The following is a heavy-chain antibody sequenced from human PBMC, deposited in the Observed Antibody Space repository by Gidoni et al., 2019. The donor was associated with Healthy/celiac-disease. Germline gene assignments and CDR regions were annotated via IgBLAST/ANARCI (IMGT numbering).Heavy chain of an antibody. CDR1: GGSFSGYY. CDR2: INHSGST. D-gene: IGHD1-7*01. Sequence: QVQLQQWGAGLLKPSGTLSLTCAVYGGSFSGYYWSWIRQPPGKGLEWIGEINHSGSTNYNPSLKSRVTISVDASKNQFSLKLSSVTAADTAVYYCASGGNYGFDPWGQGTLVTVSS. J-gene: IGHJ5*02. CDR3: ASGGNYGFDP. V-gene: IGHV4-34*01.